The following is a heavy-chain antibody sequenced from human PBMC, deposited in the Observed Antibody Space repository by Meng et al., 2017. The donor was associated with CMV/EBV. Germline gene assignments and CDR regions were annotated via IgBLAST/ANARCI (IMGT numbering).Heavy chain of an antibody. CDR1: GYTFTGYY. J-gene: IGHJ4*02. Sequence: ASVKVSCKASGYTFTGYYIHWVRQAPGHGLEWMGWITPMSGGTNYAQNFQDRVTMTRDTSTNTAYMELSGVRSDDTAVYYCARGNNWDRLLDFWGQGTLVTVSS. V-gene: IGHV1-2*02. D-gene: IGHD3-3*01. CDR3: ARGNNWDRLLDF. CDR2: ITPMSGGT.